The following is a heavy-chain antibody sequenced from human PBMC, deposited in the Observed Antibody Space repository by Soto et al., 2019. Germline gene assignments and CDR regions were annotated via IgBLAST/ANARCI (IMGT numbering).Heavy chain of an antibody. D-gene: IGHD6-19*01. V-gene: IGHV3-13*01. J-gene: IGHJ6*02. CDR3: AREGGAVAGTSYYYGMDV. Sequence: GGSLRLSCAASGFTFSSYYMHWVRQATGKGLEWVSAIGTAGDTYYPGSVKGRFTISRENAKNSLYLQMNSLRAEDTAVYYCAREGGAVAGTSYYYGMDVWGQGTKVTSP. CDR2: IGTAGDT. CDR1: GFTFSSYY.